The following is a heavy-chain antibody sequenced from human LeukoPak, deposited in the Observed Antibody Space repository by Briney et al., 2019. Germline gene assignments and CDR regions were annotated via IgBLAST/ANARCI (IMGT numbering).Heavy chain of an antibody. CDR1: GYTFTGYY. CDR3: ARDIKGYYDFWSGYTTEPYYFDD. Sequence: GASVKVSCKASGYTFTGYYMHWVRQAPGQGLEWMGWINPNSGGTNYAQKFQGRVTMTRDTSISTAYMELSRLRSDDTAVYYCARDIKGYYDFWSGYTTEPYYFDDWGQGTLVTVSS. CDR2: INPNSGGT. D-gene: IGHD3-3*01. V-gene: IGHV1-2*02. J-gene: IGHJ4*02.